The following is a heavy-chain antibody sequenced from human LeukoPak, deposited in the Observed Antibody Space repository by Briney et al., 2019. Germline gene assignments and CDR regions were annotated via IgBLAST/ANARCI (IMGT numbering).Heavy chain of an antibody. J-gene: IGHJ3*02. D-gene: IGHD2-21*02. Sequence: GGSLRLSCAASGFTFSSYWMSWVRQAPGKGLEWVANIKQDGSEKYYVDSVKGRFTISSDNAKNSLYLQMNSLRAEDTAVYYCARGIAYCGGDCYFPRDDAFDIWGQGTMVTVSS. CDR1: GFTFSSYW. CDR3: ARGIAYCGGDCYFPRDDAFDI. CDR2: IKQDGSEK. V-gene: IGHV3-7*01.